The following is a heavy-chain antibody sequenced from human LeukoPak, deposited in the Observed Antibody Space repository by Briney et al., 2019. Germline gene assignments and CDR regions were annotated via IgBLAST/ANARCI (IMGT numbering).Heavy chain of an antibody. D-gene: IGHD3-10*01. J-gene: IGHJ4*02. Sequence: NPSETLSLTCAVSGGSLSSGNWWTWVRQSPGKGLEWIGEIHHGGTTNYNPSLKSRVTISVDKPKNQFSLKLSSVTAADTAVYYCASEPTMVRGVMETNDYWGQGTLVTVSS. CDR2: IHHGGTT. CDR3: ASEPTMVRGVMETNDY. V-gene: IGHV4-4*02. CDR1: GGSLSSGNW.